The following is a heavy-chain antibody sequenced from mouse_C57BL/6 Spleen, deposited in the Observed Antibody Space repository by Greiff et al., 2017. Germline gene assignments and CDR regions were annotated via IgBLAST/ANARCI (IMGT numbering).Heavy chain of an antibody. J-gene: IGHJ2*01. CDR3: TTALGRGY. CDR1: GFNIKDDY. Sequence: EVQLQQSGAELVRPGASVKLSCTASGFNIKDDYMHWVKQRPEQGLEWIGWIDPENGDTEYASKFQGKATITADTSSNTAYLQLSSLTSEDTAVYYCTTALGRGYWGQGTTLTVSS. D-gene: IGHD4-1*01. CDR2: IDPENGDT. V-gene: IGHV14-4*01.